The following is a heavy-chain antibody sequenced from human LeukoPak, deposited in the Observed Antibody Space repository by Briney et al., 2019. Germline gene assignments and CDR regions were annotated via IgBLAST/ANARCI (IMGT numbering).Heavy chain of an antibody. CDR2: IYSGGST. Sequence: GGSLRLSCAASGFTFSSYAMHWVRQAPGKGLEWVAVIYSGGSTYYADSVKGRFTISRDNSKNTLYLQMNSLRAEDTAVYYCARAADLRLLWGQGTLVTVSS. J-gene: IGHJ4*02. CDR3: ARAADLRLL. CDR1: GFTFSSYA. D-gene: IGHD6-25*01. V-gene: IGHV3-53*01.